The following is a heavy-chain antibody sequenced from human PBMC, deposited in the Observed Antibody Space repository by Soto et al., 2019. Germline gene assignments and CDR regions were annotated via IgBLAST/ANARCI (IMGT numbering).Heavy chain of an antibody. V-gene: IGHV1-18*01. CDR3: ARQGSGWYYFDY. D-gene: IGHD6-19*01. Sequence: ASVKVSCKASGGTFSSYAISWVRQAPGQGLEWMGWIIANNGTTNYAQKLQGRVTMTTDTSTSTAYMELRSLRSDDTAVYYCARQGSGWYYFDYWGQGTLVTVSS. CDR1: GGTFSSYA. CDR2: IIANNGTT. J-gene: IGHJ4*02.